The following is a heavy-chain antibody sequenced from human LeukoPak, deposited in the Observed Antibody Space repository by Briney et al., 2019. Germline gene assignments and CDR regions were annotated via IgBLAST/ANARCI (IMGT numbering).Heavy chain of an antibody. D-gene: IGHD3-10*01. CDR2: IYYSGST. V-gene: IGHV4-39*01. Sequence: SETLSLTCTVSGGSISSSSYYWGWIRQPPGKGLEWIGSIYYSGSTYYNPSLKSRVTISVDTSKTQFSLKLSSVTAADTAVYYCARLGPGGFGELTRYYYYMDVWGKGTTVTVSS. J-gene: IGHJ6*03. CDR1: GGSISSSSYY. CDR3: ARLGPGGFGELTRYYYYMDV.